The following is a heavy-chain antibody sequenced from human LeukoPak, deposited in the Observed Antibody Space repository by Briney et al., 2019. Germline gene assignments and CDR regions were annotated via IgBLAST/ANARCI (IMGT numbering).Heavy chain of an antibody. CDR2: IYYSGST. D-gene: IGHD1-14*01. J-gene: IGHJ4*02. V-gene: IGHV4-59*01. CDR3: ARGGTQRTFDY. Sequence: PSETLSLTCSVSGGSISSYYWSWIRQPPGKGLEWIGSIYYSGSTNYNPSLKSRVSISVDTSKNQFSLKLSSVTAADTAVYYCARGGTQRTFDYWGQGTLFTVSS. CDR1: GGSISSYY.